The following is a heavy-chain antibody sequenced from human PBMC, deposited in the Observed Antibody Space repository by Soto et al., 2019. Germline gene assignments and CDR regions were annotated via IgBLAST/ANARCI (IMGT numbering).Heavy chain of an antibody. J-gene: IGHJ4*02. CDR3: ASHYGDYISSVGLY. D-gene: IGHD4-17*01. CDR2: ISGSGGST. CDR1: GFSFNSYA. V-gene: IGHV3-23*01. Sequence: GGSLRLSCAASGFSFNSYAMSWVRQAPGKGPEWVSAISGSGGSTYYADSVKGRFTISRDNSKSTLYLQMNSLRAEDTAVYYCASHYGDYISSVGLYWGQGTLVTVSS.